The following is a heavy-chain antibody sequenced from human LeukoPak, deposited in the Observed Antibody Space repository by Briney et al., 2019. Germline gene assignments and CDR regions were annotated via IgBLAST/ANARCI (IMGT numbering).Heavy chain of an antibody. J-gene: IGHJ4*02. Sequence: SETLSLTCAVYGGSFSGYYWSWIRQPPGKGLEWIGEINHSGSTNYNPSLKSRVTISVDTSENQFSLKLSSVTAADTAVYYCARGSPYYYDSSGYYWGLSPFDYWGQGTLVTVSS. CDR1: GGSFSGYY. CDR3: ARGSPYYYDSSGYYWGLSPFDY. V-gene: IGHV4-34*01. D-gene: IGHD3-22*01. CDR2: INHSGST.